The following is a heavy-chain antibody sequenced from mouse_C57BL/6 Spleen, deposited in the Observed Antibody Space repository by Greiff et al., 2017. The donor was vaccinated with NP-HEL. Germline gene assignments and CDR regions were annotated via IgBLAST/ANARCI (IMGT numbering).Heavy chain of an antibody. CDR2: IHPNSGST. CDR1: GYTFTSYW. J-gene: IGHJ3*01. D-gene: IGHD2-4*01. Sequence: QVQLQQPGAELVKPGASVKLSCKASGYTFTSYWMHWVKQRPGQGLEWIGMIHPNSGSTNYNEKFKSKATLTVDKSSSTAYMQLSSLTSEDSAVYYCARRYDYGGDAWFAYWGQGTLVTVSA. CDR3: ARRYDYGGDAWFAY. V-gene: IGHV1-64*01.